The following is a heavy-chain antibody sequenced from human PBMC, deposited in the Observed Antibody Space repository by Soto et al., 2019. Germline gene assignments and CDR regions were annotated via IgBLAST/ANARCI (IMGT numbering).Heavy chain of an antibody. CDR1: GFTFSSYA. Sequence: GGSLRLSCAASGFTFSSYAMSWVRQAPGKGLEWVSAISGNGGSTYYADSVKGRFTISRDNSKNTLYLQMNSLRAEDTAVYYCAKEQQQLGKPNYFDYWGQGTLVTVSS. J-gene: IGHJ4*02. D-gene: IGHD6-13*01. CDR2: ISGNGGST. CDR3: AKEQQQLGKPNYFDY. V-gene: IGHV3-23*01.